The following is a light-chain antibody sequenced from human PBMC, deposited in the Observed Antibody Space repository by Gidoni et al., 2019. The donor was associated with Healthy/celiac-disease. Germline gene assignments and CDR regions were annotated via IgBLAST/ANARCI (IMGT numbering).Light chain of an antibody. CDR3: QGWDSSSEHWV. V-gene: IGLV3-21*02. J-gene: IGLJ3*02. Sequence: SYVLTQPPSVSVAPGQPARITCGGNNIGSKSVHWYQQKPGQAPVLVVDADSDRPSGIPERFSGSNSGNTATLTISRVEAGDEADYYCQGWDSSSEHWVFGGGTKLTVL. CDR1: NIGSKS. CDR2: ADS.